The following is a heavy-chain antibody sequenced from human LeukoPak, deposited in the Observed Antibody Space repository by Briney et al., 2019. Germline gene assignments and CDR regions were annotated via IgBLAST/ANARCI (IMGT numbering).Heavy chain of an antibody. CDR2: IKSKTDGGTT. CDR1: GFTFSDAW. D-gene: IGHD1-26*01. J-gene: IGHJ4*02. CDR3: TTRGGSFSIFDY. Sequence: GGSLRLSCAASGFTFSDAWMSWVRQAPGKGPEWVGRIKSKTDGGTTDYAAPVKGRFTISRDDSKNTLYLQMNSLKTEDTAVYYCTTRGGSFSIFDYWGRGTLVTVSS. V-gene: IGHV3-15*01.